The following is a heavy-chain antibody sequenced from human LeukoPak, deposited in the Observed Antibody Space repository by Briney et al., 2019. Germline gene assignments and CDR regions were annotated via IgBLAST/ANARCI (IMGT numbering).Heavy chain of an antibody. CDR2: IYYSGST. CDR1: GGSISSSSYY. D-gene: IGHD2-15*01. Sequence: SETLSLTCTVSGGSISSSSYYWGWIRQPPGKGLEWIGSIYYSGSTYYNPSLKSRVTMSLDTSKNQFSLKLSSVTAADTAVYHCARDSGSNFDYWGQGTLVTVSS. V-gene: IGHV4-39*07. CDR3: ARDSGSNFDY. J-gene: IGHJ4*02.